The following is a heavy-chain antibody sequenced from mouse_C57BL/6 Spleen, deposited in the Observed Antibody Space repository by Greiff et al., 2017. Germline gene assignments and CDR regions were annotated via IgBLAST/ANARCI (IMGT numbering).Heavy chain of an antibody. CDR1: GFTFSDYG. CDR2: ISSGSSTI. CDR3: ARMGLRLGAMDY. J-gene: IGHJ4*01. V-gene: IGHV5-17*01. D-gene: IGHD2-4*01. Sequence: EVMLVESGGGLVKPGGSLKLSCAASGFTFSDYGMHWVRQAPEKGLEWVAYISSGSSTIYYADTVKGRFTISRDNAKKTLFLQMTSLRSEDTAMYYCARMGLRLGAMDYWGQGTSVTVSS.